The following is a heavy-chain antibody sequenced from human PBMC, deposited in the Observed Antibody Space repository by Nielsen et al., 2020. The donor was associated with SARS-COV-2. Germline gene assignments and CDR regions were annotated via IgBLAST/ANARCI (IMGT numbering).Heavy chain of an antibody. CDR1: GLIFSSSW. Sequence: GESLKISCAASGLIFSSSWMVWVRQAPGKGLEWVANINEDGSVVNYVDSVKGRFTIPRDNAGKSLYLQMNSLRAEDTAVYYCARDAAYSRFDYWGQGTLVTVSS. CDR3: ARDAAYSRFDY. V-gene: IGHV3-7*05. D-gene: IGHD4-11*01. J-gene: IGHJ4*02. CDR2: INEDGSVV.